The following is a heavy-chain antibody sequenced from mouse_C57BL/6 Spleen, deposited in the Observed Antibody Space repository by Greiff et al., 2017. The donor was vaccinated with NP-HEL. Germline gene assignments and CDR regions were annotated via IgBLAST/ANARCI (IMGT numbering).Heavy chain of an antibody. CDR1: GYTFTDYN. D-gene: IGHD1-1*01. Sequence: EVQLQQSGPELVKPGASVKIPCKASGYTFTDYNMDWVKQSHGKSLEWIGDINPNNGGTIYNQKFKGKATLTVDKSSSTAYMELRSLTSESTAVYYCAGLEPLYYGSGYEYWGQGTTLTVSS. CDR3: AGLEPLYYGSGYEY. CDR2: INPNNGGT. V-gene: IGHV1-18*01. J-gene: IGHJ2*01.